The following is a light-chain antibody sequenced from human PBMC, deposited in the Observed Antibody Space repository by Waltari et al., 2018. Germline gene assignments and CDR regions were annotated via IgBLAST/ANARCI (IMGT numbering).Light chain of an antibody. V-gene: IGKV2D-29*01. J-gene: IGKJ2*01. CDR1: SSPPHSDGKTY. CDR3: MQSIQLPRT. CDR2: RLS. Sequence: DILRPQILPHRSATPGPPAPSSCKSSSSPPHSDGKTYLSWYRQNPGKPHHLLIYRLSNRFSGVPDRFSGSGSGTDFTLKISRVEAEDVVVYHCMQSIQLPRTFGQGTKLEI.